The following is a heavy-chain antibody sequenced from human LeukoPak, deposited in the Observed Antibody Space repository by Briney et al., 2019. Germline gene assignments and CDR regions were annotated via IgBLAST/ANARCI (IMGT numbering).Heavy chain of an antibody. V-gene: IGHV1-69*05. J-gene: IGHJ4*02. D-gene: IGHD3-10*01. CDR3: ARASHNYYGSGSYEDY. CDR1: GGTFSSYA. Sequence: SVKVSCKASGGTFSSYAISLVRQAPGQGLEWMGRIIPIFGTANYAQKFQGRVTITTDESTSTAYMELSSLRSEDTAVYYCARASHNYYGSGSYEDYWGQGTLVTVSS. CDR2: IIPIFGTA.